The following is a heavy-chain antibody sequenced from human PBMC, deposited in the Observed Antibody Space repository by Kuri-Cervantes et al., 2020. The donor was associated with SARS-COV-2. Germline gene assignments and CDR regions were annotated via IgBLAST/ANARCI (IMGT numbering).Heavy chain of an antibody. Sequence: LRLSCTVSGCSISSGSYYWSWIRQPAGKGLEWIGRIYTSGSTNYNPSLKSRVTISVDTSKNQFSLKLSSVTAADTAVYYCAGGGSGNYPNLLGYWGQGTLVTVSS. CDR3: AGGGSGNYPNLLGY. V-gene: IGHV4-61*02. J-gene: IGHJ4*02. CDR2: IYTSGST. CDR1: GCSISSGSYY. D-gene: IGHD4-11*01.